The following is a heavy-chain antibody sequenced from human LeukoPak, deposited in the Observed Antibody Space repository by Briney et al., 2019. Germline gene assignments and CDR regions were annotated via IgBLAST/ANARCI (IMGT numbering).Heavy chain of an antibody. CDR3: ARHLSGVTGYTYGRGIDY. V-gene: IGHV3-48*01. D-gene: IGHD5-18*01. J-gene: IGHJ4*02. Sequence: GGPLRLSCAAFGFTFSSYNMNWVRQAPGKGLEWVSYISSGSTSVSYADSVKGRFTISRDNAKNSLYLQMNSLRAEDTAVYYCARHLSGVTGYTYGRGIDYWGQGTLVTVSS. CDR1: GFTFSSYN. CDR2: ISSGSTSV.